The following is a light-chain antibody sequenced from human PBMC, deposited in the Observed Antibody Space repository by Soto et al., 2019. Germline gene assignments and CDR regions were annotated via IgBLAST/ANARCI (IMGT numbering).Light chain of an antibody. CDR3: QQYNYLIT. V-gene: IGKV3-20*01. CDR2: GAT. CDR1: QSVSNY. J-gene: IGKJ5*01. Sequence: EVVLTQSAGTLSWSPGERATLSCRTSQSVSNYLAWYQQKPGQAPRLLIYGATSRATGIPDRFSGSASGTDSTLTISRLEPEDFAVYFCQQYNYLITFGQGTRLEIK.